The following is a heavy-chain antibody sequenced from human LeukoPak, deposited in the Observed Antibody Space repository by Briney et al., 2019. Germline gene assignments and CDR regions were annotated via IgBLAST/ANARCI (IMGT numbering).Heavy chain of an antibody. D-gene: IGHD3-3*01. J-gene: IGHJ3*01. CDR3: ARDRDFWSGTSPFHV. CDR1: GYTFTVYY. Sequence: ASVKVSCKASGYTFTVYYIHWVRQASGQGLEWVGWMNPNSGGTNYAQKFQGRVTMTSDASISTAYMELSRLRSDDTAVYYCARDRDFWSGTSPFHVWGQGTMVAVSS. CDR2: MNPNSGGT. V-gene: IGHV1-2*02.